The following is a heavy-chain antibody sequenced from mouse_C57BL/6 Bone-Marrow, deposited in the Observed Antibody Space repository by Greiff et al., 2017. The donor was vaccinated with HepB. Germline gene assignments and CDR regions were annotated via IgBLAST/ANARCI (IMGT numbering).Heavy chain of an antibody. Sequence: EAGGGLVQPKGSLKLSCAASGFTFNTYAMHWVRQAPGKGLEWVARIRSKSSNYATYYADSVKDRVTISSDDSQSMLYLQMNNLKTEDTAMYYCVREWTYYGSSAWFAYWGQGTLVTVSA. D-gene: IGHD1-1*01. CDR3: VREWTYYGSSAWFAY. J-gene: IGHJ3*01. V-gene: IGHV10-3*01. CDR1: GFTFNTYA. CDR2: IRSKSSNYAT.